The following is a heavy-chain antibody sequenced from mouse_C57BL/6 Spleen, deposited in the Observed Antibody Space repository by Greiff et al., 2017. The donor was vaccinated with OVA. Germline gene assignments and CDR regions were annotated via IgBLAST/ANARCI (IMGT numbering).Heavy chain of an antibody. CDR2: IYPGDGDT. V-gene: IGHV1-82*01. Sequence: VQLQQSGPELVKPGASVKISCKASGYAFSSSWLNWVKQRPGKGLEWIGRIYPGDGDTNYNGQFKGKATLTADKSSSTAYMQLSSRTSEDSAVYCCASVSAMDYWGQGTSVTVSS. J-gene: IGHJ4*01. CDR3: ASVSAMDY. CDR1: GYAFSSSW.